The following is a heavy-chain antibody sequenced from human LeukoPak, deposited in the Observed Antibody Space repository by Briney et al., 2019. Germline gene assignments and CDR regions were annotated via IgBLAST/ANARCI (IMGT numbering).Heavy chain of an antibody. V-gene: IGHV4-34*01. D-gene: IGHD3-10*01. CDR2: VDHSGST. Sequence: SETLSLTCEVYGGSLSGYRWTWIRQPPGKGREWIGEVDHSGSTTYTSSLEGRVTITADNSKNQFSLSLTSVTAADTAVYYCARVFGYYYYYLDVWGKGTTVTVSS. CDR1: GGSLSGYR. J-gene: IGHJ6*03. CDR3: ARVFGYYYYYLDV.